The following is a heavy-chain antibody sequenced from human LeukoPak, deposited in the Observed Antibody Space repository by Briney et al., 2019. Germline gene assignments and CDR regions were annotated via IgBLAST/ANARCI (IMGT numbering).Heavy chain of an antibody. CDR1: GFTVSSNY. CDR3: ARESNSGYYLSY. CDR2: IYSGGRT. V-gene: IGHV3-66*01. Sequence: GGSLRLSCAASGFTVSSNYMSWVRQAPGKGLGWVSVIYSGGRTYYADSVKGRFTISRDNSKNTLYLQMNSLRAEDTAVYYCARESNSGYYLSYWGQGTLVTVSS. D-gene: IGHD3-22*01. J-gene: IGHJ4*02.